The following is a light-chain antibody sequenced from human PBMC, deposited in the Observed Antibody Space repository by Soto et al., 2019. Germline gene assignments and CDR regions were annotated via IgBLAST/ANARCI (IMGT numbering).Light chain of an antibody. CDR3: QQDGSSRT. Sequence: EIVLTQSPGTLSLSPGERATLSCRASQSVSSSYLAWYQQKPGQAPRLLIYGASSRATGIPDRFSGSGSGTDFTRTISRLEPEDVGVYYCQQDGSSRTFGEGTKVEIK. CDR1: QSVSSSY. CDR2: GAS. V-gene: IGKV3-20*01. J-gene: IGKJ1*01.